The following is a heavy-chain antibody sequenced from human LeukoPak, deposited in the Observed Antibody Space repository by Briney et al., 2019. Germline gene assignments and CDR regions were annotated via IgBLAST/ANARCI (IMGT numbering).Heavy chain of an antibody. J-gene: IGHJ4*02. CDR2: ISNGGDAK. Sequence: GGSLRLSCVASGFTLSSYEMSWVRQAPGMGLEWISYISNGGDAKQYTDSVKGRFTISRDNAKNSLYLQMNSLRAEDTAVYYCARDSPGTTAWDSWGQGTLVTVSS. V-gene: IGHV3-48*03. CDR3: ARDSPGTTAWDS. D-gene: IGHD1-1*01. CDR1: GFTLSSYE.